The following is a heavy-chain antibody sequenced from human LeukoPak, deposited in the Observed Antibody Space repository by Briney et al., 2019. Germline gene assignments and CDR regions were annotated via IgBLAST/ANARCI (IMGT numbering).Heavy chain of an antibody. V-gene: IGHV1-2*02. J-gene: IGHJ3*02. CDR1: GYTFTAYY. CDR2: INPNSGGT. Sequence: ASVKVSCKASGYTFTAYYMHWVRRAPGQGLEWMGWINPNSGGTNYAQKFQGRVTMARDTSISTAYMEMSRLRSDDTAVYYCARAYCSGVTCYKSNAFDIWGQGTMVTVSS. CDR3: ARAYCSGVTCYKSNAFDI. D-gene: IGHD2-15*01.